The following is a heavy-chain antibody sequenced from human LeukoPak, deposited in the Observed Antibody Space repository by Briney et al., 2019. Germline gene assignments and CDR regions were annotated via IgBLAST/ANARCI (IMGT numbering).Heavy chain of an antibody. V-gene: IGHV3-15*01. CDR3: ATYSSSNGREFQY. CDR2: IKSKTDGGTT. D-gene: IGHD2-2*01. Sequence: GGSLRLSCAASGFIFSNAWMSWVRQAPGKGLEWVGRIKSKTDGGTTDYAAPVKGRFTISRDDSKNTLYLQMNSLRAEDTAVYYCATYSSSNGREFQYWGQGTLVTVSS. CDR1: GFIFSNAW. J-gene: IGHJ1*01.